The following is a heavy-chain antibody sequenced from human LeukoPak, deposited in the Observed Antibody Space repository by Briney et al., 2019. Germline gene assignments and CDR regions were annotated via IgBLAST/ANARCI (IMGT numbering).Heavy chain of an antibody. CDR1: GFTFSSNA. CDR2: ISGSGGST. D-gene: IGHD3-22*01. Sequence: GGSLRISCAASGFTFSSNAMSCVRQAPGKGLEWVSAISGSGGSTYYADSVKGRFTISRDNSKNTLYLQMNSLRAEDTAVYYCAKDGPDNYYDSSGYYYYWGQGTLVTVSS. V-gene: IGHV3-23*01. J-gene: IGHJ4*02. CDR3: AKDGPDNYYDSSGYYYY.